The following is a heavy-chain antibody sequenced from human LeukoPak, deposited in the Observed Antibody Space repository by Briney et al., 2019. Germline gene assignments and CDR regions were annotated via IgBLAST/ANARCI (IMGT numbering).Heavy chain of an antibody. D-gene: IGHD6-13*01. CDR2: IYTSGST. J-gene: IGHJ4*02. Sequence: SETLSLTCAVSGGSISSGSYYWSWIRQPAGKGLEWIGRIYTSGSTNYNPSLKSRVTMSVDTSKNQFSLKLSSVTAADTAVYYCARLGAAAGPYYFDYWGQGTLATVSS. V-gene: IGHV4-61*02. CDR3: ARLGAAAGPYYFDY. CDR1: GGSISSGSYY.